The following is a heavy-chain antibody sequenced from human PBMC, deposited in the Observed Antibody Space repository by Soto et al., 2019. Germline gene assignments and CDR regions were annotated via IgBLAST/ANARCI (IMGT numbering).Heavy chain of an antibody. J-gene: IGHJ4*02. CDR1: GYGFTSDY. CDR3: ARDSRYDSSGYSFDY. D-gene: IGHD3-22*01. CDR2: INPSGGST. Sequence: SVKVACKASGYGFTSDYMDWLRHAPGKGLEWMGIINPSGGSTSYAQKFQGTLTMTRDTSTSTVYMELSSLRSEDMSVYYCARDSRYDSSGYSFDYWVQGSLVTVSS. V-gene: IGHV1-46*01.